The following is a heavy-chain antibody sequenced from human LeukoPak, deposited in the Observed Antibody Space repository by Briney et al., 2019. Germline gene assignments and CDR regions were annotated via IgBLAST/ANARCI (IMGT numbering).Heavy chain of an antibody. J-gene: IGHJ4*02. CDR3: ARDSIAAAADY. V-gene: IGHV3-11*05. CDR2: ISSSSSYT. CDR1: GFTFSDYY. Sequence: MSGGSLRLSCAASGFTFSDYYMSWIRQAPEKGLEWVSYISSSSSYTNYADSVKGRFTISRDNAKNSLYLQMNSLRAEATAVYYCARDSIAAAADYWGQGTLVTVSS. D-gene: IGHD6-13*01.